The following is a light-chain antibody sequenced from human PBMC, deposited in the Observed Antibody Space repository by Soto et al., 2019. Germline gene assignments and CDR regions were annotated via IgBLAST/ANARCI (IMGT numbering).Light chain of an antibody. V-gene: IGLV1-40*01. Sequence: QSVLPQPPSVSGAPGKRVTISCTGSSSNIGAGYDVHWYQQLPGTAPKLLIYGNSNRPSGVPDRFSGSKSGTSASLTITGLQAEDEADYYCQSYDSSLSALFGGGTKLTVL. CDR3: QSYDSSLSAL. CDR1: SSNIGAGYD. J-gene: IGLJ3*02. CDR2: GNS.